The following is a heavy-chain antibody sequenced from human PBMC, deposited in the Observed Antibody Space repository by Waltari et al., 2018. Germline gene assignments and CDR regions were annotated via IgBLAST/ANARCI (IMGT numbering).Heavy chain of an antibody. J-gene: IGHJ4*02. Sequence: QVQLVQSGAEVKKPVASGKVSCKVSGYTPTELSMPWVRQAPGKGLEWMGGFDPEDGETIYAQKFQGRVTMTEDTSTDTAYMELSSLRSEDTAVYYCATSGIAVAGSGYFDYWGQGTLVTVSS. D-gene: IGHD6-19*01. CDR2: FDPEDGET. CDR3: ATSGIAVAGSGYFDY. V-gene: IGHV1-24*01. CDR1: GYTPTELS.